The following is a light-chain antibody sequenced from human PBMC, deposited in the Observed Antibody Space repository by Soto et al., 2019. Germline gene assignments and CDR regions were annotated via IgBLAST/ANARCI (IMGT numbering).Light chain of an antibody. CDR1: SSDVGAYNS. V-gene: IGLV2-14*01. CDR2: EVS. CDR3: SSFTSSSNYV. J-gene: IGLJ1*01. Sequence: QSALTQPASVSGSPGQSITISCTGTSSDVGAYNSVSWYQQYPGKAPKLMMYEVSNRPSGVSDRFSGSKSGNKASLTISGLQTGDEADYYCSSFTSSSNYVFGPGTKVTVL.